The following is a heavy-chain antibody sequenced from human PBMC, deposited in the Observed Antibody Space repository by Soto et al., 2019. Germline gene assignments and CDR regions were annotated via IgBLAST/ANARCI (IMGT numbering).Heavy chain of an antibody. V-gene: IGHV1-3*01. D-gene: IGHD1-26*01. CDR2: INAGNGNT. CDR1: GYTFTGYA. CDR3: PRAGADPADCGC. Sequence: ASVKVSCKASGYTFTGYAMHWVRQAPGQRLKWMGWINAGNGNTKYSQKFQGRVTITRDTSASTAYMELSSLRSEDTAVYYCPRAGADPADCGCWGRGTMGT. J-gene: IGHJ4*02.